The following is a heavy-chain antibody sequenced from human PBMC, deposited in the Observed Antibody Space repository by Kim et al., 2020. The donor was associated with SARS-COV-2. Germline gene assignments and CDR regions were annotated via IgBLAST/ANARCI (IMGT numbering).Heavy chain of an antibody. V-gene: IGHV3-23*01. Sequence: YAVSVKGRFTVSRDNAKNTLYLQMDNERVEDTALYYCAKDHESSGWPTFDYWGQGTQVTVSS. J-gene: IGHJ4*02. D-gene: IGHD6-19*01. CDR3: AKDHESSGWPTFDY.